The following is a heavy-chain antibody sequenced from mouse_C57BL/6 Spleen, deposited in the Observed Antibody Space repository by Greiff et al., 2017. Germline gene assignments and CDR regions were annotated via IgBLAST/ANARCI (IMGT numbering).Heavy chain of an antibody. Sequence: EVKVEESGPGLVKPSQSLSLTCSVTGYSITSGYYWNWIRQFPGNKLEWMGYISYDGSNNYNPSLKNRISITRDTSKNQFFLKLNSVTTEDTATYYCARGYYGFAYWGQGTLVTVSA. CDR2: ISYDGSN. CDR3: ARGYYGFAY. V-gene: IGHV3-6*01. CDR1: GYSITSGYY. D-gene: IGHD1-1*01. J-gene: IGHJ3*01.